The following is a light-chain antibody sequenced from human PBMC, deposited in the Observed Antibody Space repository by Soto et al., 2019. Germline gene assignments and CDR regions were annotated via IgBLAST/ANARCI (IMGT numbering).Light chain of an antibody. CDR1: SSDVGGYNY. CDR3: SSYTSSSTVV. CDR2: EVS. V-gene: IGLV2-14*01. J-gene: IGLJ2*01. Sequence: VLTQPASVSGSPGQSITISCTGTSSDVGGYNYVSWYQQHPGKAPKLMIYEVSNRPSGVSNRFSGSKSGNTASLTISGLQAEDEADYYCSSYTSSSTVVFGGGTKVTVL.